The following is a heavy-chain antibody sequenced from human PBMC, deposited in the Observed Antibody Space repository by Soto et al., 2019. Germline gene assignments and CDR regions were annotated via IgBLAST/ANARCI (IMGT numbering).Heavy chain of an antibody. D-gene: IGHD6-13*01. CDR1: GFTFSSYG. CDR3: ARDGAAAASNAFDI. Sequence: GGSLRLSCAASGFTFSSYGMNWVRQAPGKGLEWVSSISSSSSYIYYADSVKGRFTISRDNAKNSLYLQMNSLRAEDTAVYYCARDGAAAASNAFDIWGQGTMVTVSS. V-gene: IGHV3-21*01. J-gene: IGHJ3*02. CDR2: ISSSSSYI.